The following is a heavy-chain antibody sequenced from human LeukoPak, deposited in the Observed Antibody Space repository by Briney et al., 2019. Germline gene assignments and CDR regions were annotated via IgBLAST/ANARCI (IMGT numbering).Heavy chain of an antibody. CDR2: IYYSGST. CDR1: GGSISSSSYY. V-gene: IGHV4-39*01. D-gene: IGHD6-13*01. Sequence: PSETLSLTCTVSGGSISSSSYYWGWIRQPPGKGLEWIGSIYYSGSTYYNPSLKSRVTIAVDTSKNQFSLKLSSVTAADSAVYYCATRPLIAAAGFDYWGQGTLVTVSS. J-gene: IGHJ4*02. CDR3: ATRPLIAAAGFDY.